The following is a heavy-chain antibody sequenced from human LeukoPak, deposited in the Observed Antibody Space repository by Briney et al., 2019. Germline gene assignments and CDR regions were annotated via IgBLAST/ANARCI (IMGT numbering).Heavy chain of an antibody. CDR1: GGSFSGYY. Sequence: SETLSLTCAVYGGSFSGYYWSWIRQPPGKGLEWIGEINHSGSTNYNPSLKSRVTISVDTSKNQFSPKLSSVTAADTAVYYCARGPTVTRGTYYYGMDVWGKGTTVTVSS. CDR3: ARGPTVTRGTYYYGMDV. V-gene: IGHV4-34*01. D-gene: IGHD4-17*01. J-gene: IGHJ6*04. CDR2: INHSGST.